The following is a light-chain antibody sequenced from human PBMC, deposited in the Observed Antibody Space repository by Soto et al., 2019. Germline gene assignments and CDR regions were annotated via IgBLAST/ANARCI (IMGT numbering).Light chain of an antibody. Sequence: DIQMTQSPSTLSASVGDTVTVTCRASQGISSWLAWYQQKPGKAPNLLIYKASNLASGVPSRFSGSGSGTESTLTIRSLQPDDFAIYYCQQYISLWAFGQGTKVDIK. CDR3: QQYISLWA. J-gene: IGKJ1*01. V-gene: IGKV1-5*03. CDR1: QGISSW. CDR2: KAS.